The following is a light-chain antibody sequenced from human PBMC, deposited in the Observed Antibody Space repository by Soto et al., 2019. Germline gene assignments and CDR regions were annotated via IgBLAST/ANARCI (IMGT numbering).Light chain of an antibody. V-gene: IGLV1-51*01. Sequence: QSALTQPPSVSAAPGQKVTISCSGSSSNIGNNYVSWYQQLPGTAPKLLIYDNNKRPSGIPDRFSGSKSGTSATLGITGLQTGDEADYYCGTWDSSLSVFVFGGGTKLTVL. CDR2: DNN. J-gene: IGLJ2*01. CDR1: SSNIGNNY. CDR3: GTWDSSLSVFV.